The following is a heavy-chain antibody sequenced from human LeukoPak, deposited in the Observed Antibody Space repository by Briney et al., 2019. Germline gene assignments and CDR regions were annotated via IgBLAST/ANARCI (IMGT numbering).Heavy chain of an antibody. CDR1: GGTFTSYA. V-gene: IGHV7-4-1*02. Sequence: ASVKVSCKASGGTFTSYAMNWVRQAPGQGLEWMGWINTNTGNPTYAQGFTGRFVFSLDTSVSTAYLQISSLKAEDTAVYYCAREIWVLGSPREPFDYWGQGTLVTVSS. D-gene: IGHD3-16*01. CDR3: AREIWVLGSPREPFDY. CDR2: INTNTGNP. J-gene: IGHJ4*02.